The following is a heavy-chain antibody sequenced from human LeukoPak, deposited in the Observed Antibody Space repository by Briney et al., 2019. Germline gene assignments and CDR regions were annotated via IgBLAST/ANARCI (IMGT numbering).Heavy chain of an antibody. Sequence: PSETLSLTCSVSGGSFSRYYWSWIRQPAGKGLEWIGRIYTSVSTNYNPSLKSRVTMSVDTSKNQFSLKLSSVTAADTAVHYCARGPTRYYFDYWGQGTLVTVSS. J-gene: IGHJ4*02. CDR3: ARGPTRYYFDY. CDR2: IYTSVST. CDR1: GGSFSRYY. V-gene: IGHV4-4*07.